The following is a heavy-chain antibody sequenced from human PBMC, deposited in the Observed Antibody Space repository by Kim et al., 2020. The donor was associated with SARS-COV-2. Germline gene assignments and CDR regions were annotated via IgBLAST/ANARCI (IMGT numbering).Heavy chain of an antibody. D-gene: IGHD6-13*01. Sequence: PSRTRRVTISVDTSKNQFSLKLSSVTAADTAVYYCARGYSSSWDRDAFDIWGQGTMVTVSS. J-gene: IGHJ3*02. CDR3: ARGYSSSWDRDAFDI. V-gene: IGHV4-39*07.